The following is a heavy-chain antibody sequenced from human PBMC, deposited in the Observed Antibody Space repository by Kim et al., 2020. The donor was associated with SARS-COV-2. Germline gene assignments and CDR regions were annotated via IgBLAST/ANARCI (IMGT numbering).Heavy chain of an antibody. CDR1: GGSISSGDYY. D-gene: IGHD3-3*01. CDR3: ARDHGITIFGVVIPYFDY. Sequence: SETLSLTCTVSGGSISSGDYYWSWIRQPPGKGLEWIGYIYYSGSTYYNPSLKSRVTISVDTSKNQFSLKLSSATAADTAVYYCARDHGITIFGVVIPYFDYWGQGTLVTVSS. J-gene: IGHJ4*02. V-gene: IGHV4-30-4*01. CDR2: IYYSGST.